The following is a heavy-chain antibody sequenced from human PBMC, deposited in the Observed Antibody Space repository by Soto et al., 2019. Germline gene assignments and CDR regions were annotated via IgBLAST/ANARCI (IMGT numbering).Heavy chain of an antibody. CDR3: AREVRGYCSGGSCYSVWAVLYMDV. J-gene: IGHJ6*03. CDR2: IWYDGSNK. Sequence: GGSLRLSCAASGFTFSSYGMHWVRQAPGKGLEWVAVIWYDGSNKYYADSVKGRFTISRDNSKNTLYLQMNSLRAEDTAVYHCAREVRGYCSGGSCYSVWAVLYMDVWGKGTTVTVSS. CDR1: GFTFSSYG. D-gene: IGHD2-15*01. V-gene: IGHV3-33*01.